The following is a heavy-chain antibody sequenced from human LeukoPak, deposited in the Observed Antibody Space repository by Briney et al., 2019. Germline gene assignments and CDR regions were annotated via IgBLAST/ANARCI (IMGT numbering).Heavy chain of an antibody. CDR1: GFTFTNYA. V-gene: IGHV3-23*01. Sequence: GGSLRLSCAASGFTFTNYAMNWVRQAPGKGLEWVSCISSTGATTYYAGSVKGRFTISRDNSKNTLYLQMNSLRVEDTAVYYCASRNYYDSSGYYYPYYFDYWGQGTLVTVSS. D-gene: IGHD3-22*01. J-gene: IGHJ4*02. CDR2: ISSTGATT. CDR3: ASRNYYDSSGYYYPYYFDY.